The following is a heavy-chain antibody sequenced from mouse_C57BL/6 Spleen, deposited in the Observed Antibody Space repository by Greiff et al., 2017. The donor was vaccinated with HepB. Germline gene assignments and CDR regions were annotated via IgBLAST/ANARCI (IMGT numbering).Heavy chain of an antibody. J-gene: IGHJ3*01. CDR3: ARQNWDSAWFAY. Sequence: EVQLQQSGPELVKPGASVKISCKASGYTFTDYYMNWVKQSHGKSLEWIGDINPNNGGTSYNQKFKGKATLTVDKSSSTAYMELRSLTSEDSAVYYCARQNWDSAWFAYWGQGTLVTVSA. CDR2: INPNNGGT. D-gene: IGHD4-1*01. V-gene: IGHV1-26*01. CDR1: GYTFTDYY.